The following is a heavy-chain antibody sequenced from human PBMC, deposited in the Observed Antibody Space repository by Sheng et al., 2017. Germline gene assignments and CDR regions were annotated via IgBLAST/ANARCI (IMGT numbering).Heavy chain of an antibody. V-gene: IGHV3-23*04. CDR3: AKGLGVGLRPADQLRRSAFDI. D-gene: IGHD2-2*01. CDR1: GFTFSSYG. CDR2: ISGSGGST. Sequence: EVQLVESGGGLVQPGGTLRLSCAASGFTFSSYGMSWVRQAPGKGLEWVSAISGSGGSTYYADSVKGRFTISRDNSKNTLYLQMNSLRAEDTAVYYCAKGLGVGLRPADQLRRSAFDIWGQGTMVTVSS. J-gene: IGHJ3*02.